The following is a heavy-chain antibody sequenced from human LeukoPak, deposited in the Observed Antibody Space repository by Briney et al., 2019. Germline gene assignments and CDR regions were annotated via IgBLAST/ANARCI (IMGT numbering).Heavy chain of an antibody. J-gene: IGHJ4*02. D-gene: IGHD3-10*01. CDR2: IYSGGST. CDR1: GFTVSSNY. Sequence: GGSLRLSCAASGFTVSSNYMSWVRQAPGKGLEWVSVIYSGGSTYYADSVKGRFTISRDNSKNTLYLQMNSLRAEDTAVYYCARVQGALWLGELGHFDYWGQGTLVTVSS. CDR3: ARVQGALWLGELGHFDY. V-gene: IGHV3-66*02.